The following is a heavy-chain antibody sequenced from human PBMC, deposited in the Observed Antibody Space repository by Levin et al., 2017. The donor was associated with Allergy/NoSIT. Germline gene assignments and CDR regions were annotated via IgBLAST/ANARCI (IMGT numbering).Heavy chain of an antibody. D-gene: IGHD2-2*02. Sequence: KISCKASGGTFSSYAISWVRQAPGQGLEWMGGIIPIFGTANYAQKFQGRVTITADESTSTAYMELSSLRSEDTDVYYCERDDSGKVLGSYQLLYAYYGMDGWGQGTTVTVSS. CDR1: GGTFSSYA. J-gene: IGHJ6*02. V-gene: IGHV1-69*01. CDR2: IIPIFGTA. CDR3: ERDDSGKVLGSYQLLYAYYGMDG.